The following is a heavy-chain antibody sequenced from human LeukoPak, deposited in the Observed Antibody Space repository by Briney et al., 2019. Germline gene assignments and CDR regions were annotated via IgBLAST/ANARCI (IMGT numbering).Heavy chain of an antibody. CDR3: ARDYGGWYGEYYYYYMDV. D-gene: IGHD6-19*01. V-gene: IGHV4-59*12. CDR1: GGSISNKY. Sequence: SETLSLTCTVSGGSISNKYWSWIRQPPGKGLEWIGYIYYSGSTNYNPSLKSRVTMSVDTSKNQFSLRLSSVTAADTAVYYCARDYGGWYGEYYYYYMDVWGKGTTVTISS. CDR2: IYYSGST. J-gene: IGHJ6*03.